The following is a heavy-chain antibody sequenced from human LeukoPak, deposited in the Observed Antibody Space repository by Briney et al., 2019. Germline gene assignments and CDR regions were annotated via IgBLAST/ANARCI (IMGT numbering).Heavy chain of an antibody. CDR1: GFTFSSYW. J-gene: IGHJ6*03. D-gene: IGHD3-10*01. V-gene: IGHV3-7*01. CDR2: IKQDGSEK. Sequence: PGGSLRLSCAASGFTFSSYWMSWVRQAPGKGLEWVANIKQDGSEKCYVDSVKGRFTISRDNAKNSLYLQMNSLRAEDTAVYYCARESRGDLWFGELLSPYYYYYYMDVWGKGTTVTVSS. CDR3: ARESRGDLWFGELLSPYYYYYYMDV.